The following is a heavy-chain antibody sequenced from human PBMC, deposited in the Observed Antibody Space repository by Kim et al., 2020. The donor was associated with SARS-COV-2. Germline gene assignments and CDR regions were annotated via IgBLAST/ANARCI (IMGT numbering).Heavy chain of an antibody. J-gene: IGHJ6*02. V-gene: IGHV1-69*13. CDR1: GGTFSSYA. CDR3: ARVPMVQGVEVGYYYGMDV. Sequence: SVKVSCKASGGTFSSYAISWVRQAPGQGLEWMGGIIPIFGTANYAQKFQGRVTITADESTSTAYMELSSLRSEDTAVYYCARVPMVQGVEVGYYYGMDVWGQGTTVTVSS. CDR2: IIPIFGTA. D-gene: IGHD3-10*01.